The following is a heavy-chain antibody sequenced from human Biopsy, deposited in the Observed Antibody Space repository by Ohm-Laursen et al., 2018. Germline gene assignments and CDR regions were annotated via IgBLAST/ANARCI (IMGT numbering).Heavy chain of an antibody. CDR1: GFNFDDYA. V-gene: IGHV3-9*01. Sequence: SLRLSCAASGFNFDDYAMHWIRQGPGKGLEWVAGLTWNSGTIAYAGSVRGRFTISRDNAKNSLYLQMNNLTSEDTALYYCVRSLRNYDFLGSWGQGTLVSVSS. CDR2: LTWNSGTI. D-gene: IGHD3-16*01. CDR3: VRSLRNYDFLGS. J-gene: IGHJ1*01.